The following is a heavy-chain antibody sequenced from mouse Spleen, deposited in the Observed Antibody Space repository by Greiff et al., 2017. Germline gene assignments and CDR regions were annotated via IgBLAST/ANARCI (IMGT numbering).Heavy chain of an antibody. CDR3: ARHWEYDGYYNYAMDY. J-gene: IGHJ4*01. CDR1: GFTFSSYG. D-gene: IGHD2-3*01. CDR2: ISSGGSYT. Sequence: DVQLVESGGDLVKPGGSLKLSCAASGFTFSSYGMSWVRQTPDKRLEWVATISSGGSYTYYPDSVKGRFTISRDNAKNTLYLQMSSLKSEDTAMYYCARHWEYDGYYNYAMDYWGQGTSVTVSS. V-gene: IGHV5-6*01.